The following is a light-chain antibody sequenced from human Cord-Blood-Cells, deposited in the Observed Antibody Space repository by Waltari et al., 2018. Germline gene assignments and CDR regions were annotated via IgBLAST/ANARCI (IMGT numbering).Light chain of an antibody. CDR2: DVS. V-gene: IGLV2-11*01. Sequence: QSALTQPRSVSGSPGQSVTISCTGTSSDVGGYNYVSWYQQHTGKAPKLMIYDVSKRPSGVPERFSGARSGNTAARTSSGRQAEDEADYYCCSYAGSDTVFGGGTKLTVL. J-gene: IGLJ3*02. CDR1: SSDVGGYNY. CDR3: CSYAGSDTV.